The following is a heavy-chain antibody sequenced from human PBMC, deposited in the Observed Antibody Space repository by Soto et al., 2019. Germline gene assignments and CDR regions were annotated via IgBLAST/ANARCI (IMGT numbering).Heavy chain of an antibody. D-gene: IGHD6-6*01. Sequence: GASLKVSCKASGYTFTSYDINWVRQATGQGLEWMGWMNPNSGNTGYAQKFQGRVTMTRNTSISTAYMELSSLRSEDTAVYYCARARSIAARHPKQNKNWFDPWGQGTLVTVSS. CDR1: GYTFTSYD. J-gene: IGHJ5*02. V-gene: IGHV1-8*01. CDR2: MNPNSGNT. CDR3: ARARSIAARHPKQNKNWFDP.